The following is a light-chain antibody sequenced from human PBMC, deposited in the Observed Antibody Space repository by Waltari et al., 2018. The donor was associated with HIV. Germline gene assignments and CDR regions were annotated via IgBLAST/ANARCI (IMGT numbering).Light chain of an antibody. Sequence: SYELTQPPSVSVSPGQPASITCSGDKLGAKYACWYQQKPGQSPVLVIYQDSKRPSGIPERFSGSNSGNTATLTISGTQAMDEADYYCQAWDSRRVFGGGTKLTVL. CDR2: QDS. J-gene: IGLJ2*01. V-gene: IGLV3-1*01. CDR1: KLGAKY. CDR3: QAWDSRRV.